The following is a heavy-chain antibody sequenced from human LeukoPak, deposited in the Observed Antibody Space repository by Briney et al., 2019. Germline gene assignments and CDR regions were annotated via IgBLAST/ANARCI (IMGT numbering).Heavy chain of an antibody. CDR2: INWNGGST. D-gene: IGHD2-15*01. Sequence: GGSLRLSCAASGFTFYDYGMSWVRQAPGKGLEWVSGINWNGGSTGYADSVKGRFTISRDNAKNSLYLQMNSLRAEDTALYYCARDHSFVKNKQLRASWWQHFDYWGQGTLVTVSS. J-gene: IGHJ4*02. V-gene: IGHV3-20*04. CDR1: GFTFYDYG. CDR3: ARDHSFVKNKQLRASWWQHFDY.